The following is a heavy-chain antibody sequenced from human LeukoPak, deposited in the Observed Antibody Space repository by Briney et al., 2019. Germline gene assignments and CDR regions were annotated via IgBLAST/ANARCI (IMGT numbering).Heavy chain of an antibody. Sequence: GGSLRLSCAASGFTFSSFGMHWVRQAPGKGLEWVAVIWYDGSNKYYADSVKGRFTISRDNSKNTLYLQMNSLRAEDTAVYYCAKGQARGNRPYDYRGQGTLVTVSS. D-gene: IGHD3-10*01. CDR3: AKGQARGNRPYDY. V-gene: IGHV3-33*06. CDR1: GFTFSSFG. CDR2: IWYDGSNK. J-gene: IGHJ4*02.